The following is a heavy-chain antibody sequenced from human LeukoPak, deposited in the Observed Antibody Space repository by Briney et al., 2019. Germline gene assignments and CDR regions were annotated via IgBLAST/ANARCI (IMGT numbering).Heavy chain of an antibody. CDR3: ARYVEMATIASGRIYYFDY. Sequence: SETLSLTCTVSGGSISSGDYYWSWIRQPPGKGLEWIGYIYYSGSTNYNPSLKSRVTISVDTSKNQFSLKLSSVTAADTAVYYCARYVEMATIASGRIYYFDYWGQGTLVTVSS. V-gene: IGHV4-61*08. CDR2: IYYSGST. D-gene: IGHD5-24*01. CDR1: GGSISSGDYY. J-gene: IGHJ4*02.